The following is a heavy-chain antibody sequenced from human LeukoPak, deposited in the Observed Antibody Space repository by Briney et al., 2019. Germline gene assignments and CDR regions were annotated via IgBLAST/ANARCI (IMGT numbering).Heavy chain of an antibody. J-gene: IGHJ3*02. D-gene: IGHD3-22*01. Sequence: KPSQTLSLTCTVSGGAISSGSYYWSWIRQSAGKGLEWIGRIYTSGTTNSNPSLKSRVTLSVDTSTNPFSLTLSSVTAADTAVYYCAREYYDSNKDPAFDIWGQGTMVTVSS. V-gene: IGHV4-61*02. CDR3: AREYYDSNKDPAFDI. CDR2: IYTSGTT. CDR1: GGAISSGSYY.